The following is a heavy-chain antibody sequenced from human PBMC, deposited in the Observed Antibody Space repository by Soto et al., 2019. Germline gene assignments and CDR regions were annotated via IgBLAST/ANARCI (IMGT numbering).Heavy chain of an antibody. CDR3: ARHLVAYYYYYYMDV. Sequence: SETLSLTCTVSGSSISGYYWSWIRQPPGKGLEWIGYMYYSGNTNYNPALKSRVTMSADTSKNQLSLRLDPVTAADTAVYYCARHLVAYYYYYYMDVWGKGTTVTVSS. CDR2: MYYSGNT. D-gene: IGHD5-12*01. CDR1: GSSISGYY. J-gene: IGHJ6*03. V-gene: IGHV4-59*01.